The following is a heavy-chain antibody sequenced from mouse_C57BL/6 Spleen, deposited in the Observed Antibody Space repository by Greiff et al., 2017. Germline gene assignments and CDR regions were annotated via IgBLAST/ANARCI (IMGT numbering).Heavy chain of an antibody. J-gene: IGHJ2*01. V-gene: IGHV1-15*01. D-gene: IGHD1-1*01. CDR2: IDPETGGT. CDR1: GYTFTDYE. CDR3: TRSPNYDGSSYDY. Sequence: VQLQQSGAELVRPGASVTLSCKASGYTFTDYEMHWVKQTPVHGLEWIGAIDPETGGTAYNQKFKGKAILTADKSSSTAYMELRSLTSEDSAVYYCTRSPNYDGSSYDYWGQGTTLTVSS.